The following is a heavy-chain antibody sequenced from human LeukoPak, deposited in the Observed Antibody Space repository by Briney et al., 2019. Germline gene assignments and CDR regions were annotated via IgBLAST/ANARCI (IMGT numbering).Heavy chain of an antibody. Sequence: SVKVSCKASVGTFSSYAISWVRQAPAQGLEGMGRIIPIFGTANYAQKFQGRATITTDESTSTAYMELSSLRAEDTPVYYCAMPRYCSGGSGYLMGAFDIWGQGTMVTVSS. V-gene: IGHV1-69*05. J-gene: IGHJ3*02. CDR3: AMPRYCSGGSGYLMGAFDI. CDR1: VGTFSSYA. D-gene: IGHD2-15*01. CDR2: IIPIFGTA.